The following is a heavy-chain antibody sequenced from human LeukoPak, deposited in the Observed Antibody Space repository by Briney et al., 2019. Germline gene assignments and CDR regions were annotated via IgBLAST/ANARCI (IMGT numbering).Heavy chain of an antibody. CDR1: GFTFTSYW. Sequence: PGGSLRLSCAASGFTFTSYWMHWVRQVPGKGLVCVARINGDGRSTNYADSVKGRFTISRDNAKNTVYLQMSSLRGEDTAVYYCVRQYYFDSSGDPSFDSWGQGALVTVSS. J-gene: IGHJ4*02. V-gene: IGHV3-74*01. CDR3: VRQYYFDSSGDPSFDS. D-gene: IGHD3-22*01. CDR2: INGDGRST.